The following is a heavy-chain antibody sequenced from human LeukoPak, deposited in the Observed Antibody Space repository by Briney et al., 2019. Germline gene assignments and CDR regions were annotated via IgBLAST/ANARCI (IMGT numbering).Heavy chain of an antibody. Sequence: PGGSLRLSCAASGFTFSSYWMHWVRQAPGKGLEWVSGIIGSGGTTYYAESVKGRFTISRDNSKNTLDLQMNSLRAEDTAVYYCAKDELLLSFEDWGQGTLVTVSS. J-gene: IGHJ4*02. CDR3: AKDELLLSFED. CDR2: IIGSGGTT. D-gene: IGHD3-10*01. CDR1: GFTFSSYW. V-gene: IGHV3-23*01.